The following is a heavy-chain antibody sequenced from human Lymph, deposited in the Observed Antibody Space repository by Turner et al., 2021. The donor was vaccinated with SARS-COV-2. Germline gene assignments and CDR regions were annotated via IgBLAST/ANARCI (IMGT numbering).Heavy chain of an antibody. CDR3: ARDIPTTADYFDY. D-gene: IGHD4-17*01. CDR1: GFTFSTYS. J-gene: IGHJ4*02. Sequence: EVQLVESGGGLVTLGASLTLSCAASGFTFSTYSMNWVRQAPGKGLEWVSSISSSSSYIYYADSVKGRFTISRDDAKNSLYLQMNSLRAEDTAVYFCARDIPTTADYFDYWGQGTLVTVSS. CDR2: ISSSSSYI. V-gene: IGHV3-21*01.